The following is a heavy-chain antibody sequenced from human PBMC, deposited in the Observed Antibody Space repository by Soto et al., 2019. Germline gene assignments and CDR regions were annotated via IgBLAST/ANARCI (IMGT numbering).Heavy chain of an antibody. CDR3: ARAKSNDY. V-gene: IGHV3-48*02. Sequence: EVQLVESGGGLVQPGGSLRLSCAASGFTFSSYSMNWVRQAPGKGLEWVSYISSSSSTIYYADSVKGRFTISRDNAKNSLYLQMNSLRDDDTAVYYCARAKSNDYWGQGTLVTVAS. CDR2: ISSSSSTI. CDR1: GFTFSSYS. J-gene: IGHJ4*02.